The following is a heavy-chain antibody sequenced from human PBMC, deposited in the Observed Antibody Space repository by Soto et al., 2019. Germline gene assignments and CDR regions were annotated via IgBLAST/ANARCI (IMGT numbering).Heavy chain of an antibody. D-gene: IGHD5-12*01. V-gene: IGHV1-18*01. CDR1: GYTLTSYG. CDR3: ARAAPQNIVATTYYFDY. J-gene: IGHJ4*02. Sequence: QVQLVQSGAEVKKPGASVKVSCKPSGYTLTSYGISWVRQAPGQGLEGMGWISAHNGNTNYEQKLQGRATITTDTSTGTAYMELRSLRSDDTAVYYCARAAPQNIVATTYYFDYWGQGTLVTVSS. CDR2: ISAHNGNT.